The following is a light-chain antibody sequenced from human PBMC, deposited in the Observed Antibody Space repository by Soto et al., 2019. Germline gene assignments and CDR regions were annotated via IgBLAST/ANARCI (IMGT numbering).Light chain of an antibody. CDR3: CSYAGSYSYVV. CDR2: AVS. J-gene: IGLJ2*01. V-gene: IGLV2-11*01. Sequence: QSALTQPRSVSGSLGQSVTISCTGTSSDVGGYNYVSWYQQHPGKAPKLIIYAVSERPSGVPDRFSGSKSGNTASLTISGLQAEDEADYCCCSYAGSYSYVVFGGGTKLTVL. CDR1: SSDVGGYNY.